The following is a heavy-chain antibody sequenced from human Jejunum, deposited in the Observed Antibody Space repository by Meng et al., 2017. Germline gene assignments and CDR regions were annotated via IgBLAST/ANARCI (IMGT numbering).Heavy chain of an antibody. J-gene: IGHJ4*02. CDR3: ARVGCNSTNCYALYYLDS. CDR1: GGSISSYY. Sequence: SETLSLTCTVSGGSISSYYWSCIRQPPGKGLEWIGYIYDSDHFYYNPSLESRVTISIDTSKNQFYLRLSSVTAADTAMYYCARVGCNSTNCYALYYLDSWGLGALVTVSS. D-gene: IGHD2-2*01. V-gene: IGHV4-59*01. CDR2: IYDSDHF.